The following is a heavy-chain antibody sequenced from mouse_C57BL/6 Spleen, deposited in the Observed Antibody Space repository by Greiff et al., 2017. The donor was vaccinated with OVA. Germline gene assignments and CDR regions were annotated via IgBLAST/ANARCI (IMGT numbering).Heavy chain of an antibody. Sequence: VQLKESGPELVKPGASVKISCKASGYSFTGYYMNWVKQSPEKSLEWIGEINPSTGGTTYNQKFKAKATLTVDKSSSTAYMQLKSLTSEDSAVYYCARTAQAMDYWGQGTSVTVSS. J-gene: IGHJ4*01. CDR3: ARTAQAMDY. V-gene: IGHV1-42*01. CDR2: INPSTGGT. CDR1: GYSFTGYY. D-gene: IGHD3-2*02.